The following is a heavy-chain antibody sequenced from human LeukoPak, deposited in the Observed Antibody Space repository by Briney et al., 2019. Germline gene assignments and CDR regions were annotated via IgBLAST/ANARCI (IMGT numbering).Heavy chain of an antibody. CDR1: GGSISSSNW. CDR3: ARISSSGNYYYYYMDV. CDR2: IYHSGST. Sequence: SETLSLTCAVSGGSISSSNWWSWVRPPPGKGLEWIGEIYHSGSTNYNPSLKSRVTISVDKSKNQFSLKLSSVTAADTAVYYCARISSSGNYYYYYMDVWGKGTTVTVSS. J-gene: IGHJ6*03. V-gene: IGHV4-4*02. D-gene: IGHD6-19*01.